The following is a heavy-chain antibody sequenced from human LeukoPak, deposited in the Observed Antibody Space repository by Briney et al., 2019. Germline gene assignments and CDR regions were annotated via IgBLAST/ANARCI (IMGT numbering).Heavy chain of an antibody. V-gene: IGHV4-59*01. CDR3: ASTAGYSGYDY. J-gene: IGHJ4*02. CDR1: GGSISSYY. Sequence: PSETLSLTCTVSGGSISSYYWCWIRQPPGKGLEWIGYIYYSGSTNYNPSLKSRVTISVDTSKNQFSLKLSSVTAADTAVYYCASTAGYSGYDYWGQGTLVTVSS. CDR2: IYYSGST. D-gene: IGHD5-12*01.